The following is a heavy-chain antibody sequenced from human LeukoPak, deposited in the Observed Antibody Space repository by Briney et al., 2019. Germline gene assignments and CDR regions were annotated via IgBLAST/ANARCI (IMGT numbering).Heavy chain of an antibody. V-gene: IGHV3-13*01. CDR2: IGTAGDT. Sequence: GGSLRLSCAASGFTFSSYGMHWVRQATGKGLEWVSAIGTAGDTHYPGSVKGRFTISRENAKNSLYLQMNSLRAGDTAVYYCVRDPSGHGMDVWGQGTTATVFS. CDR3: VRDPSGHGMDV. CDR1: GFTFSSYG. D-gene: IGHD6-19*01. J-gene: IGHJ6*02.